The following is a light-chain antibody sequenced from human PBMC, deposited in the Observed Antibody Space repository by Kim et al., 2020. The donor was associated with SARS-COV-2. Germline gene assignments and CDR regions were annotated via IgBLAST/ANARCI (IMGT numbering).Light chain of an antibody. Sequence: SSELTQDPAVSVAFGQTVRITCQGDSLRSYYATWYQQKPGQAPILVIYGKNNRPSGIPDRFSGSSPGNTASLTITGTPAGDEADYYCNSRASSTNVLFGG. CDR2: GKN. J-gene: IGLJ2*01. CDR1: SLRSYY. V-gene: IGLV3-19*01. CDR3: NSRASSTNVL.